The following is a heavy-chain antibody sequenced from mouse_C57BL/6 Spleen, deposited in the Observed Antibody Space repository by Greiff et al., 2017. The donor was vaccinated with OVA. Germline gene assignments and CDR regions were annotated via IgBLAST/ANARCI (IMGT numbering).Heavy chain of an antibody. CDR2: ISSGSSTI. Sequence: EVQVVESGGGLVKPGGSLKLSCAASGFTFSDYGMHWVRQAPEKGLEWVAYISSGSSTIYYADTVKGRFTISRDNAKNTLFLQMTSLRSEDTAMYYCARTTVVARDAMDYWGQGTSVTVSS. J-gene: IGHJ4*01. V-gene: IGHV5-17*01. CDR3: ARTTVVARDAMDY. CDR1: GFTFSDYG. D-gene: IGHD1-1*01.